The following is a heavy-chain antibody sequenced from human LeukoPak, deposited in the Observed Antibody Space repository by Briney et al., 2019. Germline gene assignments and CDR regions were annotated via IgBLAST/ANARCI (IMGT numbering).Heavy chain of an antibody. D-gene: IGHD3-3*01. CDR2: IYTSGST. V-gene: IGHV4-4*07. CDR1: GGSISSYY. J-gene: IGHJ6*02. CDR3: ARALPYYDFWSGGGGYGMDV. Sequence: SETLSLTCTVSGGSISSYYWSWIRQPAGKGLEWIGRIYTSGSTNYNPSLKSRVTMSADTSKNQFSLKLSSVTAADTAVYYCARALPYYDFWSGGGGYGMDVWGQGTTVTVSS.